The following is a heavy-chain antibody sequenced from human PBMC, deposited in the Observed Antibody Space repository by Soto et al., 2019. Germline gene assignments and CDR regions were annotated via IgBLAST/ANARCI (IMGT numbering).Heavy chain of an antibody. V-gene: IGHV3-23*01. J-gene: IGHJ4*02. D-gene: IGHD3-22*01. Sequence: GGSLRLSCAASGFSFSSFGMHWVRQAPGKGLEWVSAISYGGGTTYYADSVKGRFTISRDNSKNTLYLQMNSLRAEDTAVYYCAKNPGYYYDSTGYHFDYWGQGTLVTVSS. CDR1: GFSFSSFG. CDR2: ISYGGGTT. CDR3: AKNPGYYYDSTGYHFDY.